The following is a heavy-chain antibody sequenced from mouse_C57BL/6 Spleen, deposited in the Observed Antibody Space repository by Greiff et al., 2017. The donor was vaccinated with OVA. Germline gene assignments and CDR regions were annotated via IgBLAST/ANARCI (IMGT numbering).Heavy chain of an antibody. V-gene: IGHV1-9*01. D-gene: IGHD1-1*01. Sequence: VQLKESGAELMKPGASVKLSCKATGYTFTGYWIEWVKQRPGHGLEWIGEILPGGGSTKYNEKFKGKATFTADTSSNTAYMQLSSLTTEDSAIYYWARRGYGSSYWYFDVWGTGTTLTVSS. J-gene: IGHJ1*03. CDR2: ILPGGGST. CDR1: GYTFTGYW. CDR3: ARRGYGSSYWYFDV.